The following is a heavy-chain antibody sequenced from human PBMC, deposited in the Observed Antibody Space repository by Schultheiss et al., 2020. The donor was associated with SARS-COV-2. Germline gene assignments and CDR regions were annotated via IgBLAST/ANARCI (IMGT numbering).Heavy chain of an antibody. CDR3: AREGGREGYCSGGSCYPPSYYFDY. CDR1: GFTFSSYA. V-gene: IGHV3-30*01. J-gene: IGHJ4*02. Sequence: GESLKISCAASGFTFSSYAMHWVRQAPGKGLEWVAVISYDGSNKYYADSVKGRFTISRDNSKNTLYLQMNSLRAEDTAVYYCAREGGREGYCSGGSCYPPSYYFDYWGQGTLVTVSS. CDR2: ISYDGSNK. D-gene: IGHD2-15*01.